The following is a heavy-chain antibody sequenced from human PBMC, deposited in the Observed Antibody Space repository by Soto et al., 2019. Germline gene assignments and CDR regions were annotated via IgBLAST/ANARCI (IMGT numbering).Heavy chain of an antibody. V-gene: IGHV3-23*01. CDR2: ISGSGGGT. J-gene: IGHJ5*01. CDR1: GFSFSSHV. CDR3: AKGWCDS. Sequence: EVQLLDSGGHMVQPGGSLRLSRAASGFSFSSHVMSWVRQAPGKGLEWVSSISGSGGGTYYADSVKGRFIISRDNSKNTLDLQMNSLRVEDTAVYYCAKGWCDSWGQGTLVTVSS.